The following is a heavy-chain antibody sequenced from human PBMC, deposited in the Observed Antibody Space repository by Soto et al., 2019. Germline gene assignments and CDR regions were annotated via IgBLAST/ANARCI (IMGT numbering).Heavy chain of an antibody. CDR1: GYTFTGYY. Sequence: QVQLVQSGTEVKRPGDSVKVSFKASGYTFTGYYVHWVRQAPGQGLEWMGWINPNSGDTYLAQRFQGRVTMNRDTSIGTAYMELGGLTSDDTAEYYCAKGGAIVAAGTRVYLYNAMDVWGQGTTVTVSS. CDR2: INPNSGDT. V-gene: IGHV1-2*02. D-gene: IGHD1-26*01. CDR3: AKGGAIVAAGTRVYLYNAMDV. J-gene: IGHJ6*02.